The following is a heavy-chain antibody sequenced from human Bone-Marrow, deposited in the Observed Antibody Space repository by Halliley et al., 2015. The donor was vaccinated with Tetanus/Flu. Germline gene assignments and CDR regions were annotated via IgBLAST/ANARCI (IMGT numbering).Heavy chain of an antibody. Sequence: ISYGGRFTYYADSVKGRFTIPRDNSKRTVYLQMNSLRPEDTAVYFCAKEHRTTIFGAVKGAPDYWGQGTLVTVSS. V-gene: IGHV3-30*18. D-gene: IGHD3-3*01. CDR2: ISYGGRFT. CDR3: AKEHRTTIFGAVKGAPDY. J-gene: IGHJ4*02.